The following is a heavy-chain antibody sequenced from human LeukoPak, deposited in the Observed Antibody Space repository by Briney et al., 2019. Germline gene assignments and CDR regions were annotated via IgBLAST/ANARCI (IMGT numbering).Heavy chain of an antibody. Sequence: SETLSLTCTVSGGSISSYYWSWIRQPAGKGLEWIGRIYTSGSTNYNPSLKSRLTMSVDTSKNQFSLKLSSVTAADTAVYYCALTYYDFLGYYFDYWGQGTLVTVSS. J-gene: IGHJ4*02. CDR3: ALTYYDFLGYYFDY. D-gene: IGHD3-3*01. CDR1: GGSISSYY. V-gene: IGHV4-4*07. CDR2: IYTSGST.